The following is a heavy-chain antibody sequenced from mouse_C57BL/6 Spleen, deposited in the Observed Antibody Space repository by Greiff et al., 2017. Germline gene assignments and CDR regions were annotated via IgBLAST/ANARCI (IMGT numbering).Heavy chain of an antibody. D-gene: IGHD2-1*01. CDR2: ISSGSSTI. Sequence: EVQGVESGGGLVKPGGSLKLSCAASGFTFSDYGMHWVRQAPEKGLEWVAYISSGSSTIYYADTVKGRFTISRDNAKNTLFLQMTSLRSEDTAMYYCAIIYYGNYDYYAMDYWGQGTSVTVSS. V-gene: IGHV5-17*01. CDR1: GFTFSDYG. J-gene: IGHJ4*01. CDR3: AIIYYGNYDYYAMDY.